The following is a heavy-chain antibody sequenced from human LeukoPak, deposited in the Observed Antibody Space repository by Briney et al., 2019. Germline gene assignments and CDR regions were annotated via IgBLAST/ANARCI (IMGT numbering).Heavy chain of an antibody. CDR3: ASGRGSSWRDDAFDI. J-gene: IGHJ3*02. V-gene: IGHV6-1*01. D-gene: IGHD6-13*01. Sequence: RSQTLSLTCAISGDSVSSNSAAWNWIRQSPSRGLEWLGRTYYRSKWYNDYAVSVKSRITINPDTSKNQFSLQLNSVTPEDTAVYYCASGRGSSWRDDAFDIWGQGTMVTVSS. CDR2: TYYRSKWYN. CDR1: GDSVSSNSAA.